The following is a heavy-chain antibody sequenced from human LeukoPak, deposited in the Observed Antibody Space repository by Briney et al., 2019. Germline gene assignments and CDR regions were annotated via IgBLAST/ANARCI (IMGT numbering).Heavy chain of an antibody. J-gene: IGHJ5*02. D-gene: IGHD3-3*01. CDR2: ISWNSGSI. CDR1: GFTFGDYA. V-gene: IGHV3-9*01. CDR3: AKDISPAFTIFGVVTGGLDP. Sequence: GRSLRLSCAASGFTFGDYAMHWVRQAPGKGLEWVSGISWNSGSIGYADSVKGRFTISRDNAKNSLYLQMNSLRAEDTALYYCAKDISPAFTIFGVVTGGLDPWGQGTLVTVSS.